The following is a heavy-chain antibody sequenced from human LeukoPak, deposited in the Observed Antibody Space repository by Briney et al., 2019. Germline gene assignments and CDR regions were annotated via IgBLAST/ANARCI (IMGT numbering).Heavy chain of an antibody. J-gene: IGHJ6*03. Sequence: GESLKISCEGSGYRFTAYWIAWVRQMPGKGLEWMGTIYPADSDTRYGPSFRGQVLISADRSTNTAYLQWGGLQASDTATYFCARLSQKAFYYYMDVWGKGTTVAVSS. CDR2: IYPADSDT. CDR3: ARLSQKAFYYYMDV. CDR1: GYRFTAYW. V-gene: IGHV5-51*01.